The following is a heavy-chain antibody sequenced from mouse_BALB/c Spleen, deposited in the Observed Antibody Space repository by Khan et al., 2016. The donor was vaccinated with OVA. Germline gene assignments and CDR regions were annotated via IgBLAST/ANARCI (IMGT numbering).Heavy chain of an antibody. J-gene: IGHJ3*01. CDR2: ISYSGST. V-gene: IGHV3-2*02. D-gene: IGHD3-3*01. CDR1: GYSITSDYA. CDR3: ERGRAY. Sequence: EVQLQESGPGLVKPSQSLSLTCTVTGYSITSDYAWNWLRQFPGNKLEWMGYISYSGSTSYTPSLKSRISITRDTSKNQFFLQLNSVTTEDTATYYCERGRAYWGQGTLVTVSA.